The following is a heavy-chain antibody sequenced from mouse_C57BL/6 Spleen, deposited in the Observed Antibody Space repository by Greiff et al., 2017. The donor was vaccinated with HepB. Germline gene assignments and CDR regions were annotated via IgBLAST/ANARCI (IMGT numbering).Heavy chain of an antibody. CDR1: GFTFSSYT. CDR2: ISGGGGNT. V-gene: IGHV5-9*01. D-gene: IGHD1-1*01. J-gene: IGHJ3*01. CDR3: ARQGYGSSH. Sequence: EVQRVESGGGLVKPGGSLKLSCAASGFTFSSYTMSWVRQTPEKRLEWVATISGGGGNTYYPDSVKGRFTISRDNAKNTLYLQMSSLRSEDTALYYCARQGYGSSHWGQGTLVTVSA.